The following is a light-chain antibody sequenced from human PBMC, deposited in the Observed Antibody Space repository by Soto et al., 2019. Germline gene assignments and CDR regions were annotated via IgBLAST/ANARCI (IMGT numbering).Light chain of an antibody. CDR3: QQRSAWPLT. V-gene: IGKV4-1*01. CDR2: WAS. CDR1: QSVLWSTNNKNY. Sequence: DIVMTQSPDYLAVSLGERSTIHCNSSQSVLWSTNNKNYLAWYQQKPGQPPKLLIYWASTRESGVPDRFSGSGSGADFTLTISSLEPEDFAVYYCQQRSAWPLTFGGGTKVDI. J-gene: IGKJ4*01.